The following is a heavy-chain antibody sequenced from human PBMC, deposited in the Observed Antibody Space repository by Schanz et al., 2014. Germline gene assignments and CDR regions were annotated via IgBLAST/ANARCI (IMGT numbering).Heavy chain of an antibody. V-gene: IGHV4-61*02. CDR3: ARDTTCRLDL. Sequence: QVQLQESGPGLVKPSQTLSLTCTVSGGSLRSGNYYWSWIRQPAGKALEWVGRVFPNGITNYNPSLKSRVPIPLDTSKNQFSLTPTSLTAADTAVYYCARDTTCRLDLWGRGTLVTVSS. CDR1: GGSLRSGNYY. CDR2: VFPNGIT. J-gene: IGHJ2*01. D-gene: IGHD1-1*01.